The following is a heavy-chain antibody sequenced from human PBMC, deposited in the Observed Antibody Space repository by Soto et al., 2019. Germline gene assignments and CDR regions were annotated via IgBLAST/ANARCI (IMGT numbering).Heavy chain of an antibody. J-gene: IGHJ4*02. Sequence: ASVKVSCKASGYTFTSYYMHWVRQAPGQGLEWMGIINPSGGSTSYAQKYQGRVTMTRDTSTSTVYMELSSLRSEDTAVYYSGRGGDIVVVPAAMSNFDYWGQGTLVTVSS. CDR2: INPSGGST. V-gene: IGHV1-46*03. CDR3: GRGGDIVVVPAAMSNFDY. D-gene: IGHD2-2*01. CDR1: GYTFTSYY.